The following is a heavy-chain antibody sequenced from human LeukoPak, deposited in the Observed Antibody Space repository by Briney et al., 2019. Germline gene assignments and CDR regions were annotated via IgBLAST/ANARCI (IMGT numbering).Heavy chain of an antibody. CDR1: GASINDYY. CDR3: ARESTYCSSTSCYGRWFDP. Sequence: PSETLSLTCSVSGASINDYYWTWIRQPPGKGLEWIGYVYHTGTSGYHPSLKSRVAMSLDTSKNQVSLKLRSVTAADTAVYYCARESTYCSSTSCYGRWFDPWGQGTLVTVSS. CDR2: VYHTGTS. D-gene: IGHD2-2*01. J-gene: IGHJ5*02. V-gene: IGHV4-59*12.